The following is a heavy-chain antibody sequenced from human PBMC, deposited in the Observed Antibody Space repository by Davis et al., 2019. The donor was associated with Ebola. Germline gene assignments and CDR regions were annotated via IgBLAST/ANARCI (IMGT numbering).Heavy chain of an antibody. CDR3: AGGLQLHYYGMDV. J-gene: IGHJ6*01. D-gene: IGHD2-2*01. CDR2: INPSGGST. CDR1: GYTFTSYA. Sequence: ASVKVSCKASGYTFTSYAMHWVRQAPGQGLEWMGIINPSGGSTSYAQKFQGRVTMTRDTSTSTVYMELSSLRSEDTAVYYCAGGLQLHYYGMDVWGQGTTVTVSS. V-gene: IGHV1-46*01.